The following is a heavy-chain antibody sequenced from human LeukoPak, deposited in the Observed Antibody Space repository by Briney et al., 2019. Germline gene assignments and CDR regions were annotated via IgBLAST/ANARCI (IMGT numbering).Heavy chain of an antibody. CDR1: GYSFTTYW. CDR3: ATSRAHLRYFDWLYQPLDY. V-gene: IGHV5-51*01. CDR2: IYPGDSDT. Sequence: GESLQISCKGSGYSFTTYWIGWVRQMPGKGLEWMAIIYPGDSDTRYSPSFQGQVTISADKSISTAYLQWSSLKASDTAMYYCATSRAHLRYFDWLYQPLDYWGQGTLVTVSS. D-gene: IGHD3-9*01. J-gene: IGHJ4*02.